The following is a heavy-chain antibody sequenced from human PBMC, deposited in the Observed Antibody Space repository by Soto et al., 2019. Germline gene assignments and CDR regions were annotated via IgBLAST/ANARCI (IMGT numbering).Heavy chain of an antibody. V-gene: IGHV4-4*02. CDR3: ATGITMVRGVFDY. J-gene: IGHJ4*02. D-gene: IGHD3-10*01. CDR1: GGSISSSNL. Sequence: SETLSLTCAVFGGSISSSNLWSWVRQPPGKGLEWIGEIYHSGSTNYNPSLKSRVTISVDKSKNQFSLKLSSVTAADTAVYYCATGITMVRGVFDYWGQGTLVTVYS. CDR2: IYHSGST.